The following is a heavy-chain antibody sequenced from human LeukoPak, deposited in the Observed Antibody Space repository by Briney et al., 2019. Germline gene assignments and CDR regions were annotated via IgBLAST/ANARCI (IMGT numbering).Heavy chain of an antibody. J-gene: IGHJ4*02. Sequence: ASVTVSCKASGGTFSSYAISWVRQAPGQGLEWMGGIIPIFGTANYAQKFQRRVTITTDESTSTAYMELSSLRSEDTAVYYCATLAVAGDYYFDYWGQGTLVTVSS. CDR2: IIPIFGTA. CDR3: ATLAVAGDYYFDY. D-gene: IGHD6-19*01. CDR1: GGTFSSYA. V-gene: IGHV1-69*05.